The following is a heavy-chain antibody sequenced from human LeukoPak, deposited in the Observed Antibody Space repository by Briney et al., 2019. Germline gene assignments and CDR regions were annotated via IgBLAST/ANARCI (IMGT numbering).Heavy chain of an antibody. CDR3: AREERFLEWVHDY. CDR2: IYTSGYT. V-gene: IGHV4-4*07. D-gene: IGHD3-3*01. CDR1: GGSISSYY. Sequence: SETLSLTCTVSGGSISSYYWSWIRQPAGRGLEWIGRIYTSGYTNYNPSLESRLTMSVDTSKNQFSLMLSSVTAADTALYYCAREERFLEWVHDYWGQGTLVTVSS. J-gene: IGHJ4*02.